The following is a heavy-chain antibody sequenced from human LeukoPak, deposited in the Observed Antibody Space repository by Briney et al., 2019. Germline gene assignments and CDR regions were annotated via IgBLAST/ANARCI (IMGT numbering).Heavy chain of an antibody. CDR2: IWYDGSNK. V-gene: IGHV3-33*01. Sequence: GRSLRLSCAASGFTFSSYGMHWVRQAPGKGLEWVAVIWYDGSNKYYADSVKGRFTISRDNSKNTLYLQMNSLRAEDTAVYYCASQAIGDEEYFQHWGQGTLVTVSS. D-gene: IGHD3-16*01. CDR1: GFTFSSYG. CDR3: ASQAIGDEEYFQH. J-gene: IGHJ1*01.